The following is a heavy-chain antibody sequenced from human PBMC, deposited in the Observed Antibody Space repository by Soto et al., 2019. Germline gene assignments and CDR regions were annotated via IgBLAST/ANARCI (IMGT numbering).Heavy chain of an antibody. V-gene: IGHV4-31*03. CDR3: ASGPQYDYVWGSYLDY. Sequence: TLSLTCTVSGGSISSSSYYCGGIRQHPGKGLEWILYIYYSVSTYCNPSLKSRVPISVDTSKNQSSLKLSSVTAADTAVYYCASGPQYDYVWGSYLDYWGQGTLVTVSS. J-gene: IGHJ4*02. CDR1: GGSISSSSYY. CDR2: IYYSVST. D-gene: IGHD3-16*01.